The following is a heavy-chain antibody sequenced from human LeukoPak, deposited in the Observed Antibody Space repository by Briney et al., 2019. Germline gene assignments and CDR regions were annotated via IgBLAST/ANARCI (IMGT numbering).Heavy chain of an antibody. CDR3: ARGGPSGDAGY. Sequence: GASVKVSCKASGYTFTGYYMHWVRQAPGQGLEWMGWINPNSGGTSYAQKFQGRVTMTRDTSISTAYMELSRLRSDDTAVYYCARGGPSGDAGYWGQGTLVTVSS. CDR2: INPNSGGT. J-gene: IGHJ4*02. D-gene: IGHD4-17*01. CDR1: GYTFTGYY. V-gene: IGHV1-2*02.